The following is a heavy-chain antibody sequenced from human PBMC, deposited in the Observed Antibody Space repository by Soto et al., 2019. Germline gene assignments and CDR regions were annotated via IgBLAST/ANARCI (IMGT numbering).Heavy chain of an antibody. V-gene: IGHV4-34*01. CDR1: GGSFSGYY. J-gene: IGHJ4*02. CDR3: ARVPTKLQSMVRGVIIPFDY. CDR2: INHSGST. Sequence: SETLSLTCAVYGGSFSGYYWSWIRQPPGKGLEWIGEINHSGSTNYNPSLKSRVTISVDTSKNQFSLKLSSVTAADTAVYYCARVPTKLQSMVRGVIIPFDYWGQGTLVTVSS. D-gene: IGHD3-10*01.